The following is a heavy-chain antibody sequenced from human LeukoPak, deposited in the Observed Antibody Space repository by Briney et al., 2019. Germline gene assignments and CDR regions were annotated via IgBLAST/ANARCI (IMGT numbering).Heavy chain of an antibody. CDR1: GFTFSSYA. D-gene: IGHD6-13*01. J-gene: IGHJ3*02. V-gene: IGHV3-23*01. CDR3: ARFLAGSSWHDAFDI. Sequence: PGGSLRLSCAASGFTFSSYAMSWVRQAPGKGLEWVSSISGSGGSIYYADSVKGRFTISRDNAKNSLYLQMNSLRAEDTAVYYCARFLAGSSWHDAFDIWGQGTMVTVSS. CDR2: ISGSGGSI.